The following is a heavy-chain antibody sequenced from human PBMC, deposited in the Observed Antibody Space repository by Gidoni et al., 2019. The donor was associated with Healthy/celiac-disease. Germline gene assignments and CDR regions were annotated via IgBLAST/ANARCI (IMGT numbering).Heavy chain of an antibody. D-gene: IGHD1-1*01. CDR3: ARHQLERLGLLAFDI. Sequence: QLQLQESGPGLVKPSETLSLTCTVSGGSISSSSYYWGWIRQPPGKGLEWIGSIYYSGSTYYNPSLKSRVTISVDTSKNQFSLKLSSVTAADTAVYYCARHQLERLGLLAFDIWGQGTMVTVSS. J-gene: IGHJ3*02. CDR1: GGSISSSSYY. CDR2: IYYSGST. V-gene: IGHV4-39*01.